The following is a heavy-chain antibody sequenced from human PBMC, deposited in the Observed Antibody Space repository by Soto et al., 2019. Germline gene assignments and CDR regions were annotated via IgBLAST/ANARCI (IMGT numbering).Heavy chain of an antibody. D-gene: IGHD7-27*01. V-gene: IGHV3-48*01. CDR2: ISSSSSTI. Sequence: GGSLSLSCAASGFTFSSYSMNWVRQAPGKGLEWVSYISSSSSTIYYADSVKGRFTISRDNAKNSLYLQMNSLRAEDTAVYYCASLWGAFDIWGQGTMVTVSS. CDR1: GFTFSSYS. J-gene: IGHJ3*02. CDR3: ASLWGAFDI.